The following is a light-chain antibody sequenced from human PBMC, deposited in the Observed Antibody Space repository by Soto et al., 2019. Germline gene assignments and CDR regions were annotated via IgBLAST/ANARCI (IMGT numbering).Light chain of an antibody. CDR2: KAS. J-gene: IGKJ5*01. Sequence: DIQMTQSPSTLSASAGDTVTITCRASQSISTWLAWYQQKPGKAPKLLIYKASTLKSGVPSRFSGSGSGTEFTLTISSLQPDDFATYYCQQYNSYSITFGQGTRLEIK. CDR3: QQYNSYSIT. CDR1: QSISTW. V-gene: IGKV1-5*03.